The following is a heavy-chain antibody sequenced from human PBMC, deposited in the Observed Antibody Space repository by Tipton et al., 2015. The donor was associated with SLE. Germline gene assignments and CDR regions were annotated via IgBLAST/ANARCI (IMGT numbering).Heavy chain of an antibody. Sequence: TLSLTCTVSGVSISRYYWGWIRQPPGKGLEWIGSIYYSGSTYYNPSLKSRVTTSVDTSKNQFSLKLSSVTAADTAVYYCARLWQHLFDYWGQGTLVTVSS. D-gene: IGHD6-13*01. J-gene: IGHJ4*02. V-gene: IGHV4-39*01. CDR3: ARLWQHLFDY. CDR2: IYYSGST. CDR1: GVSISRYY.